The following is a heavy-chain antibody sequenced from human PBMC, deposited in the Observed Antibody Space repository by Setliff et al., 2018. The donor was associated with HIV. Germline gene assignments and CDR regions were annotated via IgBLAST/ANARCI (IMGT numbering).Heavy chain of an antibody. CDR3: ASDISPDDGYNRLHYFDY. Sequence: PSETLSLTCAVYGGSFSGYCWSWIRQPPGKGLEWIGEMQHSGRTNYNPSLKSRVTISVDTSKNQFSLRLNSVTAADTAVYYCASDISPDDGYNRLHYFDYWGQGTLVTVSS. V-gene: IGHV4-34*01. CDR1: GGSFSGYC. CDR2: MQHSGRT. D-gene: IGHD5-12*01. J-gene: IGHJ4*02.